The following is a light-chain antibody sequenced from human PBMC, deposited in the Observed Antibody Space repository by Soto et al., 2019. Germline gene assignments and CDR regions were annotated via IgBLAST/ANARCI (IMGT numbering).Light chain of an antibody. V-gene: IGLV1-40*01. Sequence: QSVLTQPPSVSGFPGQSVTSSCTWNNANLGAGYDVHWYQQLPGAAPKLVVFGNRNRPSGVPERFSGSKSGTSASLAITGLQAEDEADYYCQAYDYSLTAFVFGGGTKVTVL. CDR3: QAYDYSLTAFV. J-gene: IGLJ3*02. CDR2: GNR. CDR1: NANLGAGYD.